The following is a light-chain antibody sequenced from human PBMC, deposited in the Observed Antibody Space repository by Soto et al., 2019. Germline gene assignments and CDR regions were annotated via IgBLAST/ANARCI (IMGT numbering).Light chain of an antibody. J-gene: IGLJ1*01. Sequence: QSALTQPASVSGSPGQSITISCTGTSSDVGGYDYVSWYQHHPGKAPKLMIYDVTNRPSGISNRFSGSKSGNTASLTISGPPAEDEADYYCSSYTSSSTLFVFGTGTKLTVL. V-gene: IGLV2-14*03. CDR3: SSYTSSSTLFV. CDR1: SSDVGGYDY. CDR2: DVT.